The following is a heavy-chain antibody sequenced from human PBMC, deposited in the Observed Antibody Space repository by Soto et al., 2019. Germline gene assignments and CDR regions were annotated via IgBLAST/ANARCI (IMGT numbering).Heavy chain of an antibody. V-gene: IGHV1-3*05. D-gene: IGHD2-21*02. CDR2: INAGNGNT. CDR3: ARSIVVVTALDY. Sequence: QVQLVQSGAEEKKPGASVKVSCKASGYTFTSYAMHWVRQAPGQRLEWMGWINAGNGNTKYSQKFQGRVTITRDTSASTAYMEPRSLRSEDTAVYYCARSIVVVTALDYWGQGTLVTVSS. CDR1: GYTFTSYA. J-gene: IGHJ4*02.